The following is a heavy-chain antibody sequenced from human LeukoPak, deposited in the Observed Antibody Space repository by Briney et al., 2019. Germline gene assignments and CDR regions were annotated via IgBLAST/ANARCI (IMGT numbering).Heavy chain of an antibody. Sequence: PGGSLRLSCAASGFTFSSYSMNWVRQAPGKGLEWVSYISSSSSTIYYADSVKGRFTISRDNAKNSLYLQMNCLRAEDTAVYYCARVVGAGDYWGQGTLVTVSS. CDR1: GFTFSSYS. D-gene: IGHD1-26*01. CDR3: ARVVGAGDY. V-gene: IGHV3-48*04. J-gene: IGHJ4*02. CDR2: ISSSSSTI.